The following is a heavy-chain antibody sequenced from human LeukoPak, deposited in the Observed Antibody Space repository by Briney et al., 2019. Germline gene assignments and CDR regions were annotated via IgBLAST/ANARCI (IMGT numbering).Heavy chain of an antibody. CDR3: ARDLGPHMSSPNTGAFDI. J-gene: IGHJ3*02. D-gene: IGHD6-6*01. CDR1: GFTFSSCE. CDR2: ISSSGRTI. V-gene: IGHV3-48*03. Sequence: PGGSLRLSCAASGFTFSSCEMNWVRQAPGKGLEWVSFISSSGRTIYYADSVKGRFTISRDNAKTSLYLQMSNMRADDAAVYYCARDLGPHMSSPNTGAFDIWGEGTMVTVSS.